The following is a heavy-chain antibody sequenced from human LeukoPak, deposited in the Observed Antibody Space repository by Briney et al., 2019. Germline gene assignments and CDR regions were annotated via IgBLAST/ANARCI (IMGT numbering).Heavy chain of an antibody. CDR3: ASAPYSSPGAY. J-gene: IGHJ4*02. Sequence: GGSLRLSCAASGFTFSSYGMHWVRQAPGKGLEWVSYISSSGSTIYYADSVKGRFTISRDNAKNSLYLQMNSLRAEDTAVYYCASAPYSSPGAYWGQGTLVTVSS. CDR2: ISSSGSTI. D-gene: IGHD6-13*01. CDR1: GFTFSSYG. V-gene: IGHV3-48*04.